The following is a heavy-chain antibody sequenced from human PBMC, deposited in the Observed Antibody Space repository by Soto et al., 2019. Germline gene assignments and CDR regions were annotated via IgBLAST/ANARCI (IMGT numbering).Heavy chain of an antibody. CDR1: GFTFSNCA. V-gene: IGHV3-23*01. Sequence: XVSLRLSCSASGFTFSNCAMSWVRQAPGKGLEWVSTISGRGGSTYYADSVKGRLTISRDNSKNTLFLQMNSLRAEDTAVYYCAKRFYREEDGYNFFDSWGQGTLVTVSS. CDR2: ISGRGGST. J-gene: IGHJ4*02. CDR3: AKRFYREEDGYNFFDS. D-gene: IGHD5-12*01.